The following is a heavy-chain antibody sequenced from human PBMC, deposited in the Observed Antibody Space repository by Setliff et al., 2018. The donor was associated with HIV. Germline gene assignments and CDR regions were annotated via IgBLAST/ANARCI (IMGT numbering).Heavy chain of an antibody. CDR1: GGSFSGYY. V-gene: IGHV4-34*01. Sequence: SETLSLTCAIYGGSFSGYYWTWIRQPPGKGLEWIGEITHSGSTNYNPSLETRVTISVDTSKNQFSLKLSSVTAADTAVYYCAKGVAGLQYYYYYMDVWGKGTTVTVSS. CDR2: ITHSGST. CDR3: AKGVAGLQYYYYYMDV. J-gene: IGHJ6*03. D-gene: IGHD6-19*01.